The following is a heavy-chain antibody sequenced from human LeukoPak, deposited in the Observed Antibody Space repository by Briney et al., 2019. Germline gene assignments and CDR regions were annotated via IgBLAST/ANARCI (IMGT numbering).Heavy chain of an antibody. CDR3: ARHKRVRSRDTFDI. Sequence: KDGESLKISCSGSGYSFTNYWIGWVRQMPGKGLEWMGIIYPDDSDTRYSPFIQGQATISADKSISTAYLQWSSLKASDTAMYYCARHKRVRSRDTFDIWGLGTMVTVSS. V-gene: IGHV5-51*01. CDR1: GYSFTNYW. J-gene: IGHJ3*02. D-gene: IGHD2-21*02. CDR2: IYPDDSDT.